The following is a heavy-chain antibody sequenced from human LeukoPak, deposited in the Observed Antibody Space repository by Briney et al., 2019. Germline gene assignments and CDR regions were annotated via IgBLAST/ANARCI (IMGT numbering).Heavy chain of an antibody. CDR2: ISGSGGST. CDR3: AKDPLTTVTTEFDY. CDR1: EFTFSNYW. D-gene: IGHD4-11*01. V-gene: IGHV3-23*01. J-gene: IGHJ4*02. Sequence: PGGSLRLSCAASEFTFSNYWMSWVRQAPGKGLEWVSAISGSGGSTYYADSVKGRFTISRDNSKNTLYLQMNSLRAEDTAVYYCAKDPLTTVTTEFDYWGQGTLVTVSS.